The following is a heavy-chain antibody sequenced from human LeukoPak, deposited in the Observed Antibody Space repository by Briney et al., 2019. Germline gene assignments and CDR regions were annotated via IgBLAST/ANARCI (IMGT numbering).Heavy chain of an antibody. D-gene: IGHD3-22*01. CDR2: IIPIFGTT. CDR3: VRAPYQFGYDTSGYYFDY. J-gene: IGHJ4*02. CDR1: GGTFISYA. V-gene: IGHV1-69*06. Sequence: GASVKVSCKASGGTFISYAISWVRQAPGQGLEWMGGIIPIFGTTNYAQKFQGRVTITADKSTSTAYMELSSLRSEDTAVYYCVRAPYQFGYDTSGYYFDYWGQGTLVTVSS.